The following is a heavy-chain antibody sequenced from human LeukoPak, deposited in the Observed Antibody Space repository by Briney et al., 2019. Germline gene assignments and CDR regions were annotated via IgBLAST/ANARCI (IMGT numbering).Heavy chain of an antibody. CDR3: VREGYGTGNYPFDF. CDR2: INSVGTST. J-gene: IGHJ4*02. CDR1: GFTFSTHW. D-gene: IGHD3-10*01. Sequence: GGSLRPSCAAPGFTFSTHWTPWVRQAPGKGRLWVSRINSVGTSTIDADAVKGRFTTSRDNAKNTVYLQMNSLRGEDTAVYYCVREGYGTGNYPFDFWGQGAPVTVSS. V-gene: IGHV3-74*01.